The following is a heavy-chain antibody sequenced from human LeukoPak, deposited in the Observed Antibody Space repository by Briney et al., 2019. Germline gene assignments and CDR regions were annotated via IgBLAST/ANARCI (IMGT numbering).Heavy chain of an antibody. J-gene: IGHJ4*02. CDR2: IRSKAYGGTT. D-gene: IGHD1-26*01. CDR1: GFTFGDYA. CDR3: TRSETAIVGLVDY. V-gene: IGHV3-49*03. Sequence: GGSLRLSCTASGFTFGDYAMSWFRQAPGKGLVWVGFIRSKAYGGTTEYAASVKGRFTISRDDSKSIAYLQMNSLKTEDTAVYYCTRSETAIVGLVDYWGQGTLVTVSS.